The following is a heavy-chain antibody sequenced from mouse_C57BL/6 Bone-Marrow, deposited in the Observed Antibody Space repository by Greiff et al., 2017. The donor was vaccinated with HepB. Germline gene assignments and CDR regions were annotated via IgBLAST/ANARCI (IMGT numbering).Heavy chain of an antibody. CDR2: ISYDGSN. CDR3: ARVRQLRPGRAY. Sequence: EVQLVESGPGLVKPSQSLSLTCSVTGYSITSGYYWNWIRQFPGNKLEWMGYISYDGSNNYNPSLKNRISITRDTSKNQFFLKLNSVTTEDTATYYCARVRQLRPGRAYWGQGTLVTVSA. CDR1: GYSITSGYY. V-gene: IGHV3-6*01. J-gene: IGHJ3*01. D-gene: IGHD3-2*02.